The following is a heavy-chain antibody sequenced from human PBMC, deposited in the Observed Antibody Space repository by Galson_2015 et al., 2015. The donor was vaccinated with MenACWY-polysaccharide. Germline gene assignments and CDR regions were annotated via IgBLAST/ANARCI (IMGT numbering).Heavy chain of an antibody. D-gene: IGHD2-21*02. CDR2: IKSKTNRYAT. Sequence: LRLSCAASGFTFSDSTMHWVRQASGKGLEWVGRIKSKTNRYATAYAASVKGRFTISRDDSKNTTYLQMNSLKTEDTAVYYCTRGGDSDYWGQGTLVTVSS. V-gene: IGHV3-73*01. CDR1: GFTFSDST. CDR3: TRGGDSDY. J-gene: IGHJ4*02.